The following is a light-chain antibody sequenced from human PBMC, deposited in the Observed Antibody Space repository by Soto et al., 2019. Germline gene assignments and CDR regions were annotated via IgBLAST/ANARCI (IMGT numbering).Light chain of an antibody. Sequence: QSVLTQPPSASGTPGQRVTISCSGSSSNIGSNYVYWYQQLPGTAPKLLIYRNNQRPSGVPDRFSGSKYGTSASLAISGLRSEDEADYYCAAWDDSLSGPVVFGGGTKLTVL. CDR2: RNN. CDR3: AAWDDSLSGPVV. J-gene: IGLJ2*01. CDR1: SSNIGSNY. V-gene: IGLV1-47*01.